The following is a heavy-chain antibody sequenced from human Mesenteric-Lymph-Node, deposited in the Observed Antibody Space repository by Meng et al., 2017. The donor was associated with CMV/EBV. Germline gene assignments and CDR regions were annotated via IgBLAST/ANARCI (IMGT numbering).Heavy chain of an antibody. CDR3: ARDLDTAMDRYYFDY. V-gene: IGHV3-21*01. CDR2: ISSSSDYM. Sequence: SGFKFNIYSMNWVRQAPGKGLEWVSSISSSSDYMYYADSLKGRFTISRDNAKNSLYLQMNSLRAEDTAIYYCARDLDTAMDRYYFDYWGQGTLVTVSS. CDR1: GFKFNIYS. J-gene: IGHJ4*02. D-gene: IGHD5-18*01.